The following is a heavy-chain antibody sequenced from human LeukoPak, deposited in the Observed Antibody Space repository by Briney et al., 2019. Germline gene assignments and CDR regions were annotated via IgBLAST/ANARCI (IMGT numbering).Heavy chain of an antibody. CDR1: GFTFSGSA. J-gene: IGHJ1*01. Sequence: GGSLRLSCAASGFTFSGSALHWVRQAPGKGLEWVSYISSSGSTIYYADSVKGRFTISRDNAKNSLYLQMNSLRAEDTAVYYCARLGSYSGKYFQHWGQGTLVTVSS. CDR3: ARLGSYSGKYFQH. CDR2: ISSSGSTI. D-gene: IGHD1-26*01. V-gene: IGHV3-48*04.